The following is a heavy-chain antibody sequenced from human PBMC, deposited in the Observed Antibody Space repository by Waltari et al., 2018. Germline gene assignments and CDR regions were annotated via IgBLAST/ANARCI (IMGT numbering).Heavy chain of an antibody. J-gene: IGHJ4*02. V-gene: IGHV1-2*06. CDR3: ARSHSSSWYEDY. CDR1: GYTFTGYY. D-gene: IGHD6-13*01. Sequence: QVQLVQSGAEVKKPGASVKVSCKASGYTFTGYYMHWVRQAPGQGLEWMGRINPNSGGTNYAQKFQVRVTMTRDTSISTAYMELSRLRADDTAVYYCARSHSSSWYEDYWGQGTLVTVSS. CDR2: INPNSGGT.